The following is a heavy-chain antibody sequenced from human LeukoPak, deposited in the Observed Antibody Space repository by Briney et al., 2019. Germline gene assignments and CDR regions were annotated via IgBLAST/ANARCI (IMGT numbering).Heavy chain of an antibody. V-gene: IGHV3-23*01. CDR1: GFTFSNYW. CDR3: ARGRYCSSSTCYLDC. CDR2: ISGSGDST. Sequence: PGGSLRLSCVASGFTFSNYWMSWVRQAPGKGLEWVSGISGSGDSTYYADSVKGRFTISRDNSKNTLYLQMNSLRADDTAVYYCARGRYCSSSTCYLDCWGQGTLVTVSS. D-gene: IGHD2-2*01. J-gene: IGHJ4*02.